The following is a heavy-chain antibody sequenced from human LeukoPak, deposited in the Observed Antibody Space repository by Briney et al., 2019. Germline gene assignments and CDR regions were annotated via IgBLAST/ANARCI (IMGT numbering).Heavy chain of an antibody. CDR2: ISASGANT. CDR3: AKDIQGAN. J-gene: IGHJ4*02. Sequence: GGSLRLSCAASGFTFSFAAMTWVRQGPGKGLEWVSLISASGANTYYTDSVRGRFTISRDDSKNTVYLQMNSLRADDTALYYCAKDIQGANWGQGTLVTVSS. D-gene: IGHD5-18*01. CDR1: GFTFSFAA. V-gene: IGHV3-23*01.